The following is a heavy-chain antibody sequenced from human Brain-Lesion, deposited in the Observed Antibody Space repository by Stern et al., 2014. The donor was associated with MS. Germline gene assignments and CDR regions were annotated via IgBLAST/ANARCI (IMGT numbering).Heavy chain of an antibody. J-gene: IGHJ6*02. CDR2: IFNSGST. CDR1: GGSISSGGYY. CDR3: ARGRVVPGFQYYATDV. D-gene: IGHD2-2*01. V-gene: IGHV4-61*02. Sequence: VQLVESGPGLVKPSQTLSLSCTVSGGSISSGGYYWSWIRQPAGKGLEWIGRIFNSGSTSYNPSPQSRGTISITPTKKQSSLSLTSMTAADTAVYYCARGRVVPGFQYYATDVWGQGTTVIVSS.